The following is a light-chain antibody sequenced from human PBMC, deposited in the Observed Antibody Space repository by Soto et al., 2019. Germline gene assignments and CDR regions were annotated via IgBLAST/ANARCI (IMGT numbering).Light chain of an antibody. V-gene: IGKV1-9*01. Sequence: DIQLTQSPSILSASVGDRVTITCRASQGISNLLAWYQQKPGKAPKVLIYAASTLQSGVPSRFSGSGSGTEFTLTISSLQPEDFATYYCQQLSGSPMYTFGQGTTLEI. CDR1: QGISNL. J-gene: IGKJ2*01. CDR3: QQLSGSPMYT. CDR2: AAS.